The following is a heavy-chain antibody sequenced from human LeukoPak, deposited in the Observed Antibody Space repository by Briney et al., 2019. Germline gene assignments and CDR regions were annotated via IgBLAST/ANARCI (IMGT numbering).Heavy chain of an antibody. V-gene: IGHV4-59*01. CDR1: GGSISSYY. J-gene: IGHJ5*02. D-gene: IGHD4-11*01. CDR3: ARDNYGAEEGIGSSLVWLDP. CDR2: IYYSGST. Sequence: PSETLSLTCTVSGGSISSYYWNWIRQPPGKGLEWIGYIYYSGSTNYNPSLKSRVTISVDTSKNQFSLRLSSVTAADTAVYYCARDNYGAEEGIGSSLVWLDPWGQGTRVTVSS.